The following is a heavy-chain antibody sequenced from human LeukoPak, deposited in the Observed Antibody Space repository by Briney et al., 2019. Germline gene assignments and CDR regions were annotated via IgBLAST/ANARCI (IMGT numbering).Heavy chain of an antibody. CDR3: ARSPILGYCSGGSCHVFDI. CDR2: SYSGGNT. Sequence: PGGPLRLSCTASGISVSNNYMTWVRQATGKGLEWVSSSYSGGNTYYADSVKDRFTTSRDNSKNTLYLQMNSLRAEDTAVYYCARSPILGYCSGGSCHVFDIWGQGTMVTVSS. J-gene: IGHJ3*02. V-gene: IGHV3-53*01. D-gene: IGHD2-15*01. CDR1: GISVSNNY.